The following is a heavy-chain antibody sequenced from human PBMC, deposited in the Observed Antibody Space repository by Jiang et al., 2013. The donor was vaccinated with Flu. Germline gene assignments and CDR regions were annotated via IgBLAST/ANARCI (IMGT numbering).Heavy chain of an antibody. J-gene: IGHJ4*02. V-gene: IGHV3-23*01. CDR1: GFTFSSYA. Sequence: GLVQPGGSLRLSCAASGFTFSSYAMSWVRQAPGKGLEWVSAISGSGGSTYYADSVKGRFTISRDNSKNTLYLQMNSLRAEDTAVYYCAKVPHYDILTGYYIDYWGQGTLVTVSS. CDR3: AKVPHYDILTGYYIDY. CDR2: ISGSGGST. D-gene: IGHD3-9*01.